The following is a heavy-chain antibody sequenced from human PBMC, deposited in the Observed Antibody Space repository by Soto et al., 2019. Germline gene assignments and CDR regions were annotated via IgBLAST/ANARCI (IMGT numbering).Heavy chain of an antibody. Sequence: GGSLRLSCTGSGFNFANYALTWVRQAPGKGLEWVGFIRGETNGGTADYAASLKGRITISRDDSKSIAYLEINSLQTEDTAVYYCTRYYYESSGYYVYWGQGTLVTVSS. D-gene: IGHD3-22*01. CDR2: IRGETNGGTA. V-gene: IGHV3-49*04. J-gene: IGHJ4*02. CDR3: TRYYYESSGYYVY. CDR1: GFNFANYA.